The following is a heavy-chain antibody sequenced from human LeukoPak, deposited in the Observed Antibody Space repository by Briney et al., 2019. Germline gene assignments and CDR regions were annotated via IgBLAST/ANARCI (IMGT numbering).Heavy chain of an antibody. CDR2: INHSGST. V-gene: IGHV4-34*01. CDR1: GGSFSGYY. J-gene: IGHJ4*02. Sequence: PSETLSLTCAVYGGSFSGYYWSWIRQPPGKGLEWIGEINHSGSTNYNPSLKSRVTISVDTSKNQFSLKLSSVTAADTAVYYCARVYCSSTCCSSPNDYWGQGTLVTVSS. CDR3: ARVYCSSTCCSSPNDY. D-gene: IGHD2-2*01.